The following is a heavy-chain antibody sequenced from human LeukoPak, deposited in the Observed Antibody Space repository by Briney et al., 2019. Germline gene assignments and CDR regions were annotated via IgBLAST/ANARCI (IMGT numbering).Heavy chain of an antibody. Sequence: SETLSLTCTVSGGSISSGGYYWSWIRQHPGKGLEWIGHIAESGSTYYTPSLKSRVTISVDTSKNQFSLKLSSVTAADTAVYYCARVDYYPSGTYINWFDPWGQGTQVTVSS. J-gene: IGHJ5*02. CDR3: ARVDYYPSGTYINWFDP. CDR2: IAESGST. V-gene: IGHV4-31*03. CDR1: GGSISSGGYY. D-gene: IGHD3-10*01.